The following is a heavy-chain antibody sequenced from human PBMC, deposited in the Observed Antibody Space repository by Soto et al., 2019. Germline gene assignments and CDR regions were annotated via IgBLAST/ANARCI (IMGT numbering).Heavy chain of an antibody. D-gene: IGHD1-26*01. V-gene: IGHV1-2*02. CDR1: GYAFTGHY. J-gene: IGHJ4*02. CDR2: IGPESGAT. Sequence: ASVKVSCKASGYAFTGHYIHWVRQAPEQGPEWMGEIGPESGATRYAKKFQGRVTMTRDTSITTVYMELNNLSPDDTAVYYCGRGRSGQIVVFYWGQGTPVTVSS. CDR3: GRGRSGQIVVFY.